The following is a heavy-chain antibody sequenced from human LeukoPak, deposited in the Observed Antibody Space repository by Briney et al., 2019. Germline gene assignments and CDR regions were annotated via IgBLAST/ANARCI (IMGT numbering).Heavy chain of an antibody. CDR3: AKDRLPGSENYGNLDY. D-gene: IGHD3-10*01. CDR2: ISGSGGRT. Sequence: GGSLRLSCAASGFSFSGFAMSWVRQAPGKGLEWVSAISGSGGRTFYADSRKGRFTISRDNSKNALYLQINSLRAEDTAVYYCAKDRLPGSENYGNLDYWGQGTLVTVSS. V-gene: IGHV3-23*01. J-gene: IGHJ4*02. CDR1: GFSFSGFA.